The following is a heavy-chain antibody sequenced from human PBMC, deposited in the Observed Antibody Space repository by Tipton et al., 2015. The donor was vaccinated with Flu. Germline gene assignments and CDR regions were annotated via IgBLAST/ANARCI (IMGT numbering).Heavy chain of an antibody. V-gene: IGHV4-59*08. CDR3: ARIIEARRYYYYGMGV. Sequence: TLSLTCTVSGGSISSYYWSWIRQPPGKGLEWIGYIYYSGSTNYNPSLKSRVTISVDTSKNQFSLKLSSVTAADTAVYYCARIIEARRYYYYGMGVWGQGTTVTVSS. J-gene: IGHJ6*02. CDR1: GGSISSYY. CDR2: IYYSGST. D-gene: IGHD6-6*01.